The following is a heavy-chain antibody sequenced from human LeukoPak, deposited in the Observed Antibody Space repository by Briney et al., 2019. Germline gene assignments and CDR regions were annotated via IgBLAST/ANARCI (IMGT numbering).Heavy chain of an antibody. Sequence: GGSLRLSCAVSGFTVSSNYMSWVRQAPGKELEWVSVIYSGGSTYYADSVKGRFTISRDNSKNTLYLQMNSLRAEDTAVYYCARDSEKGEPRAWAFDIWGQGTMVTVSS. CDR1: GFTVSSNY. CDR2: IYSGGST. CDR3: ARDSEKGEPRAWAFDI. D-gene: IGHD1-26*01. V-gene: IGHV3-66*01. J-gene: IGHJ3*02.